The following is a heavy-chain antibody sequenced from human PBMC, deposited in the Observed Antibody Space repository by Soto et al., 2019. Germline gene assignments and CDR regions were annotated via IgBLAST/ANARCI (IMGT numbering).Heavy chain of an antibody. J-gene: IGHJ4*02. CDR2: INSDGSTT. V-gene: IGHV3-74*01. Sequence: AGSLRLSCAASGFTFSTYWMHWVRQAPGKGLVWVSRINSDGSTTNYADSVKGRFTISRDNAKNTLYLHMNSLRAEDTAVYYCARREGYCSGGTCYFDYWSQGT. CDR1: GFTFSTYW. D-gene: IGHD2-15*01. CDR3: ARREGYCSGGTCYFDY.